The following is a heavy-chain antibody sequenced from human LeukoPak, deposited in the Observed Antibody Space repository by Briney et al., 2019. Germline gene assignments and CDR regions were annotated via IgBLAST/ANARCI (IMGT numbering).Heavy chain of an antibody. V-gene: IGHV4-59*01. CDR2: IYYSGST. D-gene: IGHD3-3*01. CDR1: GGSISSYY. Sequence: PSETLSLTCTVSGGSISSYYWSWIRQPPGKGLEWIGYIYYSGSTNYNPSLKSRVTISVDTSKNQSSLKLSSVTAADTAVYYCARGYDFWSGYEAFDIWGQGTMVTVSS. J-gene: IGHJ3*02. CDR3: ARGYDFWSGYEAFDI.